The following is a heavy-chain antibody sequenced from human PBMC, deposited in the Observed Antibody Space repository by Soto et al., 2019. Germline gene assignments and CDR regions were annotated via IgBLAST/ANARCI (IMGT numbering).Heavy chain of an antibody. Sequence: QVHLVESGGGVVQPGRSLRLSCAASGFTFSSYAMHWVRQAPGQGLEWVAVISYDGSKKYYADSVKGRFTISRDKSKNTLYLQMNSLRAEDTAVYYCARGGEEGWPVSRAAAGTGGYYFDYWGQGTLVTVSS. V-gene: IGHV3-30-3*01. CDR2: ISYDGSKK. CDR3: ARGGEEGWPVSRAAAGTGGYYFDY. J-gene: IGHJ4*02. D-gene: IGHD6-13*01. CDR1: GFTFSSYA.